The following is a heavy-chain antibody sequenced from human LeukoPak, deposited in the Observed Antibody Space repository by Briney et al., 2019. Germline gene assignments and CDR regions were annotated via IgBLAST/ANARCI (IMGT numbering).Heavy chain of an antibody. J-gene: IGHJ4*02. CDR3: ARGLYTYNVRYFDN. V-gene: IGHV4-59*12. D-gene: IGHD2-2*02. Sequence: SETLSLTCTVSGGSIRSYYWSWIRQPPGKELAWIGYIYYSGSTNYNPSLKSRVTISVDTSKNQFSLKLRSVTAADTAVYYRARGLYTYNVRYFDNWGQGTLVTVSS. CDR1: GGSIRSYY. CDR2: IYYSGST.